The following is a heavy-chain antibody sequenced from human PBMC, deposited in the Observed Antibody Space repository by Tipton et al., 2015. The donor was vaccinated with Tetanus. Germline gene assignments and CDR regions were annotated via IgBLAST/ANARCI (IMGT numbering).Heavy chain of an antibody. CDR3: AKDRAAGGPGAS. CDR1: GFTFSNCA. V-gene: IGHV3-23*01. Sequence: SLRLSCAASGFTFSNCAMRWVRQAPGKGLEWVSGISGSGATTYYEDSVKGRFTISRDNPKNMLYPQMNSLRAEDTAVYYCAKDRAAGGPGASWGQGTLVTVSS. CDR2: ISGSGATT. J-gene: IGHJ5*02. D-gene: IGHD6-13*01.